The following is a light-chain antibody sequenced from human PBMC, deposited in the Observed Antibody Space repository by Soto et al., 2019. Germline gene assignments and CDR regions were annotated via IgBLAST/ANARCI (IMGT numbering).Light chain of an antibody. Sequence: DIQMTQSPSTLSASVRDRVTITCRASQSISTWLAWYQQKPGKAPNLLIYMASTLKSGVPSKFSGSGSGTEFTLTISSLQPDDFATYYCQKYNSYSRTFGQGTKVDIK. V-gene: IGKV1-5*03. J-gene: IGKJ1*01. CDR1: QSISTW. CDR2: MAS. CDR3: QKYNSYSRT.